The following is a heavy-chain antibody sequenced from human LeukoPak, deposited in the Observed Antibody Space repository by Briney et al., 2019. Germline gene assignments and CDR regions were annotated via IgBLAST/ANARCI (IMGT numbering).Heavy chain of an antibody. CDR3: ARDQRDYGGNPGYFQH. D-gene: IGHD4-23*01. CDR1: GGSFSGYY. J-gene: IGHJ1*01. V-gene: IGHV4-34*09. Sequence: PSETLSLTCAVYGGSFSGYYWSWIRQPPGKGLEWIGYIYYSGSTYYNPSLKSRVTISVDTSKNQFSLKLSSVTAADTAVYYCARDQRDYGGNPGYFQHWGQGTLVTVSS. CDR2: IYYSGST.